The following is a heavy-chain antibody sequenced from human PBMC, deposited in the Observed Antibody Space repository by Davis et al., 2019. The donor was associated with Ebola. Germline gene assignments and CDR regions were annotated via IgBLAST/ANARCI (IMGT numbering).Heavy chain of an antibody. CDR2: TYYSGSS. CDR3: ARGPGNWNYYFYYMDV. D-gene: IGHD1-20*01. V-gene: IGHV4-39*07. J-gene: IGHJ6*03. Sequence: PSETLSLTCTVSGGSISNNYYYWGWIRQTPGKGLEWIGSTYYSGSSYYNPSLKSRVTISLDTSKDQFSLKLNSVTAADTAVYYCARGPGNWNYYFYYMDVWGKGTTVTVSS. CDR1: GGSISNNYYY.